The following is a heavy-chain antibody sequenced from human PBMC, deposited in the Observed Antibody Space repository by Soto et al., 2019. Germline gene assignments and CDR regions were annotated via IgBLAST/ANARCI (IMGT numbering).Heavy chain of an antibody. Sequence: QLQLQESGPGLVKPSETLSLTCTVSGGSISSSSYYWGWIRQPPGKGLEWIGSIYYSGSTYYNPSLKSRVTISVDTSKNQFSLKLSSVTAADTAVYYCARIQNYYDSTWFDPWGQGTLVTVSS. CDR2: IYYSGST. CDR1: GGSISSSSYY. J-gene: IGHJ5*02. CDR3: ARIQNYYDSTWFDP. V-gene: IGHV4-39*01. D-gene: IGHD3-22*01.